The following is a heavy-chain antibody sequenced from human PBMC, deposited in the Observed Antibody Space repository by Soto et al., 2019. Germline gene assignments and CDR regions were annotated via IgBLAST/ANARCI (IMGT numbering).Heavy chain of an antibody. Sequence: XASLSLTCTVCGGCISISSYYWGWIRQPPGKGLEWIGSIYYSGSTYYNPSLKSRVTISVDTSKNQFSLKLSSVTAADTAVYYCARRSSMITFGGVIFFGGMDVWGQGTTVTVSS. D-gene: IGHD3-16*02. CDR2: IYYSGST. CDR1: GGCISISSYY. CDR3: ARRSSMITFGGVIFFGGMDV. V-gene: IGHV4-39*01. J-gene: IGHJ6*02.